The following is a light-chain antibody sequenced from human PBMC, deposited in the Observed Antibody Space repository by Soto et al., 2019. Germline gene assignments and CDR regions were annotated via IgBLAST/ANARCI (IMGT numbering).Light chain of an antibody. J-gene: IGKJ4*01. CDR3: QQYGSSQGLT. V-gene: IGKV3-20*01. Sequence: IVMTQSPGTLSLYKGERATLSCRASQSVSSSYLAWYQQKPGQAPRLLIYGASSRATGIPDRFSGSGSGTDFTLTISRLEPEDFAVYYCQQYGSSQGLTFGGGTKVDNK. CDR2: GAS. CDR1: QSVSSSY.